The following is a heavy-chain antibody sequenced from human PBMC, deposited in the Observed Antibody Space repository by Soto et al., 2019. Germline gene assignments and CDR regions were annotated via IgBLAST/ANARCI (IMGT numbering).Heavy chain of an antibody. J-gene: IGHJ5*02. CDR3: ARDPSIIVVVSGWLDP. V-gene: IGHV3-11*01. CDR2: ISDSGTKI. CDR1: GFTFSDYQ. Sequence: QVSLVESGGDLVKHGGSLRLSCAASGFTFSDYQMSWLRQAPGKGLEWVSSISDSGTKIFYADSVRGRFNISRDNAKNSVYLQMNSLRAEDTAVYYCARDPSIIVVVSGWLDPWGQGTVVTVSS. D-gene: IGHD3-22*01.